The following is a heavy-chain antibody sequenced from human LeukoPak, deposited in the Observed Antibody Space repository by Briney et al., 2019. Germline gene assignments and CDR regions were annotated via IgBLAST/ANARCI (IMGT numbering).Heavy chain of an antibody. D-gene: IGHD2-21*01. CDR2: IYTSGST. CDR3: ARDGAFGHCGGDCYPDY. J-gene: IGHJ4*02. V-gene: IGHV4-61*02. CDR1: GGSISSGSYY. Sequence: SETLSLPCTVSGGSISSGSYYWSWIRQPAGKGLEWIGRIYTSGSTNYNPSLESRVTMSLDTSKNQFSLKLKSVTAADTAVYYCARDGAFGHCGGDCYPDYWGQGTLVTVSS.